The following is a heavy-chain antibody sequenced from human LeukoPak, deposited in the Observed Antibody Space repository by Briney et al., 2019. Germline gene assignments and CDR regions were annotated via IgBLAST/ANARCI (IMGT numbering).Heavy chain of an antibody. CDR2: FDPEDGET. Sequence: ASVKVSCKVSGYTLTELSMHWVRQAPGKGLEWMGVFDPEDGETIYAQKFQGRVTMTEDTSTDTAYMELSSLRSEDTAVYYCGTRRHEGEWLLYYYGMDVWGQGTTVTVSS. D-gene: IGHD3-3*01. V-gene: IGHV1-24*01. J-gene: IGHJ6*02. CDR3: GTRRHEGEWLLYYYGMDV. CDR1: GYTLTELS.